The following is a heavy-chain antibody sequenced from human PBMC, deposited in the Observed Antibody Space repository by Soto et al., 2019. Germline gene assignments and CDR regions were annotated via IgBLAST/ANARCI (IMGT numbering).Heavy chain of an antibody. CDR1: GYTFTSYY. Sequence: RASVKVSCKASGYTFTSYYMHWVRQAPGQGLEWMGIINPSGGSTSYAQKFQGRVTMTRDTSTSTVYMELSSLRSDDTAVYYCARQYCSSTSCYRWGFDPWGQGTLVTVSS. V-gene: IGHV1-46*01. D-gene: IGHD2-2*01. J-gene: IGHJ5*02. CDR2: INPSGGST. CDR3: ARQYCSSTSCYRWGFDP.